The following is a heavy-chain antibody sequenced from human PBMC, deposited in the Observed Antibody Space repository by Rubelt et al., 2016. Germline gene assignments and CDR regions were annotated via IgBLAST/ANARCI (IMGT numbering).Heavy chain of an antibody. J-gene: IGHJ4*02. V-gene: IGHV3-30*19. D-gene: IGHD3-10*01. CDR1: GFTFSSYG. Sequence: QVQLVESGGGVVQPGRSLRLSCAASGFTFSSYGMHWVRQAPGKGLEWVAVISYDGSNKYYADSVEGRFTISRDNSKNTLYLQMNSLRAEDTALYYCAKVRGFGDYWGQGTLVTVSS. CDR2: ISYDGSNK. CDR3: AKVRGFGDY.